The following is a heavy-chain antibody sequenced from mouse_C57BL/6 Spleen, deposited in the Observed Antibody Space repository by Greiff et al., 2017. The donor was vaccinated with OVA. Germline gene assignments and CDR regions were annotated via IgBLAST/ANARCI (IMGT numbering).Heavy chain of an antibody. D-gene: IGHD4-1*01. CDR1: GFTFSDYY. J-gene: IGHJ4*01. CDR3: ARTGTVDYAMDY. V-gene: IGHV5-16*01. Sequence: EVKLVESEGGLVQPGSSMKLSCTASGFTFSDYYMAWVRQVPEKGLEWVANINYDGSSTYYLDSLKSRFIISRDNAKNILYLQMSSLKSEDTATYYCARTGTVDYAMDYWGQGTSVTVSS. CDR2: INYDGSST.